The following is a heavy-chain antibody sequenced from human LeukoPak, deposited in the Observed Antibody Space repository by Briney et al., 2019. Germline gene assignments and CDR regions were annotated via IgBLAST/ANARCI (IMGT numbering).Heavy chain of an antibody. CDR3: ARGGGVTYYYGSGSYYPRGPVDY. CDR2: INTDGSST. Sequence: GGSLRLSCAASGFTFSSYWMHWVRHAPGKGLVWVSRINTDGSSTSYADSVKGRFTISRDNAKNTLYLQMNSLRAEDTAVYYCARGGGVTYYYGSGSYYPRGPVDYWGQGTLVTVSS. J-gene: IGHJ4*02. V-gene: IGHV3-74*01. CDR1: GFTFSSYW. D-gene: IGHD3-10*01.